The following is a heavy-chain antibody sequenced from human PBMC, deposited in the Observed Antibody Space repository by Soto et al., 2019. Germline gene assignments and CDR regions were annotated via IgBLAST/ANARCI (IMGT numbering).Heavy chain of an antibody. CDR3: ARAARQLDHLNWFDP. J-gene: IGHJ5*02. Sequence: ASVKVSCKASGYTFTGYYMHWVRQAPGQGLEWMGWINPNSGGTNYAQKFQGRVTMTRDTSISTAYMELSRLRSDDTAGYYCARAARQLDHLNWFDPWGQGTLVTVSS. D-gene: IGHD6-6*01. CDR2: INPNSGGT. V-gene: IGHV1-2*02. CDR1: GYTFTGYY.